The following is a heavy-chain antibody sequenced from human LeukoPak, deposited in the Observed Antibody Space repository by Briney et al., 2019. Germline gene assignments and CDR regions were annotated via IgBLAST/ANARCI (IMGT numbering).Heavy chain of an antibody. D-gene: IGHD6-13*01. CDR3: ARENPYSSSWYGLGSFDY. CDR1: GYTFTSYG. V-gene: IGHV1-18*01. J-gene: IGHJ4*02. CDR2: ISAYNGNT. Sequence: APVKVSCKASGYTFTSYGISWVRQAPGQGLEWMGWISAYNGNTNYAQKLKGRVTMTTDTSTSTAYMELRSLRSDDTAVYYCARENPYSSSWYGLGSFDYWGQGTLVTVSS.